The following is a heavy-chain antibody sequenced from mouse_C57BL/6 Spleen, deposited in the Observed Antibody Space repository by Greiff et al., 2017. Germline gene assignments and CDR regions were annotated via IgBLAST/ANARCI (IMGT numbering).Heavy chain of an antibody. D-gene: IGHD4-1*01. Sequence: VQLQQSVAELVRPGASVKLSCTASGFNIQNTYMHWVKQRPEQGLEWIGRIDPANGNTTYAPKFQGKATITADTASNTASLPLSRLTSEDTAIDYCARSQNWDSGVAYWGQATLVTVSA. J-gene: IGHJ3*01. CDR3: ARSQNWDSGVAY. CDR2: IDPANGNT. CDR1: GFNIQNTY. V-gene: IGHV14-3*01.